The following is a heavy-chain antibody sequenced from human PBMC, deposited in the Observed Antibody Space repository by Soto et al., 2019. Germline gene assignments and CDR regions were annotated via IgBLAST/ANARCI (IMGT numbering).Heavy chain of an antibody. CDR3: ARVVASSSWFFDL. V-gene: IGHV1-18*04. CDR2: ISAYKGKT. D-gene: IGHD3-22*01. CDR1: GYTFSTYD. Sequence: QDQLVQSGVEVKKPGASVRVSCKAFGYTFSTYDISWVRQAPGQGLEWMGWISAYKGKTNYAQSVQDRLTMTTDASASTAYMDLRSLRLDDTAVYYCARVVASSSWFFDLWGQGTLVTVSP. J-gene: IGHJ4*02.